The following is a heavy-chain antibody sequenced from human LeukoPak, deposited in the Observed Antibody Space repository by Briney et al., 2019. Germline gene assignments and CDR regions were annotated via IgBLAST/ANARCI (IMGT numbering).Heavy chain of an antibody. D-gene: IGHD4-17*01. Sequence: EASVKVSCKVSGYTLTELSMHWVRQAPGKGLEWMGGFDPEDGETIYAQKFQGRVTMTEDTSTDTAYMELSSLRSEDTAVYYCATDPSYGDYPLDYWGQGTLVTVSS. CDR3: ATDPSYGDYPLDY. CDR2: FDPEDGET. V-gene: IGHV1-24*01. CDR1: GYTLTELS. J-gene: IGHJ4*02.